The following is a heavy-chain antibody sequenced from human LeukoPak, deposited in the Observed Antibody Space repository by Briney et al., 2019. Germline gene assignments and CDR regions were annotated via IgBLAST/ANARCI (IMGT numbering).Heavy chain of an antibody. D-gene: IGHD2-21*01. CDR1: GYTFTDYY. CDR2: VDPEDGET. J-gene: IGHJ6*03. Sequence: ASVKVSCKVSGYTFTDYYMHWVQQAPGKGLEWMGLVDPEDGETIYAEKFQGRVTITADTSTDTAYMELSSLRSEDTAVYYCATDSIPETPFYYYYYYMDVWGKGTTVTVSS. V-gene: IGHV1-69-2*01. CDR3: ATDSIPETPFYYYYYYMDV.